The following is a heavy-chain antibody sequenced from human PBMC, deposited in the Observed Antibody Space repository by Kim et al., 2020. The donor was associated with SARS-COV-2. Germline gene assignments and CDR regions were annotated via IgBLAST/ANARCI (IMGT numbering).Heavy chain of an antibody. CDR2: TRDKANSYTT. Sequence: GGSLRLSCAVSGFIFSDHYMDWVRQAPGKGLEWVGRTRDKANSYTTEYAASVRGRFTISRDDPRNSLYLQMNSLKTEDTAVYYCTRLVRVAATGAFWGQG. CDR3: TRLVRVAATGAF. J-gene: IGHJ1*01. V-gene: IGHV3-72*01. D-gene: IGHD1-26*01. CDR1: GFIFSDHY.